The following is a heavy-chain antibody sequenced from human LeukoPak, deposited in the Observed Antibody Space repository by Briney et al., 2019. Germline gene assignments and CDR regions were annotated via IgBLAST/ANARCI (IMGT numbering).Heavy chain of an antibody. J-gene: IGHJ6*04. Sequence: PGGSLILSCAASVFTFSSYEMNWVRQAPGKGLEWVSYISSSGSTIYYADSVKGRFTISRDNAKNSLYLQMNSLRAEDTAVYYCVELGITMIGGVWGKGTTVTISS. CDR3: VELGITMIGGV. CDR1: VFTFSSYE. CDR2: ISSSGSTI. V-gene: IGHV3-48*03. D-gene: IGHD3-10*02.